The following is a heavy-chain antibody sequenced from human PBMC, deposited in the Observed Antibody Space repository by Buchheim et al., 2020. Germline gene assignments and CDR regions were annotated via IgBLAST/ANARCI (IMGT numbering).Heavy chain of an antibody. CDR1: GGSISSSSYY. V-gene: IGHV4-39*01. CDR3: ARLKSIDYYGSGSYTDY. Sequence: QLQLQESGPGLVKPSETLSLTCTVSGGSISSSSYYWGWIRQPPGKGLEWIGSIYYSGSTYYKPSLKSRVTISVDTSKNQFSLKLSSVTAADTAVYYCARLKSIDYYGSGSYTDYWGQGTL. J-gene: IGHJ4*02. D-gene: IGHD3-10*01. CDR2: IYYSGST.